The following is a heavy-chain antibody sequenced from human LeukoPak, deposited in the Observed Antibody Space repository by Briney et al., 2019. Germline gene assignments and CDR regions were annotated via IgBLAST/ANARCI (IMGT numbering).Heavy chain of an antibody. CDR1: GFTFSNYA. CDR3: AKDQRSGEYDYGWGPFDI. Sequence: PGGSLRLSCEVSGFTFSNYAMNWVRQAPGKGLEWVASISASGGSAVYGDSVKGRFTISRVNAENTLYLQMNSLRADDTAIYYCAKDQRSGEYDYGWGPFDIWGQGTMVTVSS. D-gene: IGHD3-10*01. CDR2: ISASGGSA. V-gene: IGHV3-23*01. J-gene: IGHJ3*02.